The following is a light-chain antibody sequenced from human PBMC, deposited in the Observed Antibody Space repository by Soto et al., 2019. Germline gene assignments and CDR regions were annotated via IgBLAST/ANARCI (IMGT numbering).Light chain of an antibody. CDR2: QIS. J-gene: IGKJ1*01. Sequence: DILMTQSPLSSPVTLGQPASISCRSSQSLQPDNGNTYLSWLQVRPGQPPRVLLYQISNRFSGVPDSFSGSGAGTDFTLKISRVEDEDVGVYYCMQATQFPRTFGQGTKVEI. V-gene: IGKV2-24*01. CDR1: QSLQPDNGNTY. CDR3: MQATQFPRT.